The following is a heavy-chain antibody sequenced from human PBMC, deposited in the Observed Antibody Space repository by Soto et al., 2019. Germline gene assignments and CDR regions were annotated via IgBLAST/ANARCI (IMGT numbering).Heavy chain of an antibody. CDR1: GYAFSNND. J-gene: IGHJ5*02. V-gene: IGHV1-8*01. CDR2: MNPNSGNG. CDR3: ARMATSGTLNWFDI. Sequence: QVQLVQSGAEVKKPGASVKVSCQASGYAFSNNDISWVRQGTGQGLEWMGWMNPNSGNGGYAQKFQDRATMTRVTSTSTPYMELSSLTSDDTAIYYCARMATSGTLNWFDIWGQRTLATLSS.